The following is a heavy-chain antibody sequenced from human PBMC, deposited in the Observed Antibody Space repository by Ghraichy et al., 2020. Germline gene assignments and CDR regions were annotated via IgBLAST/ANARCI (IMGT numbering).Heavy chain of an antibody. D-gene: IGHD2-15*01. J-gene: IGHJ6*03. Sequence: ASVKVSCKASGYTFTGYYIYWVRQAPGQGLEWMGRIKPNSGDTNYAQKFQGRVTLTSDTSISTAYMELNRLTSADTAVYSCARDAGCGGGSCNSAKAPTVKHDDMIVWGKGTTVTVSS. V-gene: IGHV1-2*06. CDR2: IKPNSGDT. CDR1: GYTFTGYY. CDR3: ARDAGCGGGSCNSAKAPTVKHDDMIV.